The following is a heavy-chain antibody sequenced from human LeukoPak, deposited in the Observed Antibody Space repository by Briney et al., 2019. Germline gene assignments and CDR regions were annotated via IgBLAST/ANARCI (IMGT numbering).Heavy chain of an antibody. J-gene: IGHJ4*02. CDR3: ARGVVIGSV. CDR2: ISSSSSTI. D-gene: IGHD5/OR15-5a*01. V-gene: IGHV3-48*04. Sequence: GGSLRLSCAASGFTFSSYGMTWVRQAPGKGLEWVSYISSSSSTIYYADSVKGRFTISRDNAKNSLYLQMNSLRVEDSAVYYCARGVVIGSVWGQGALVTVSS. CDR1: GFTFSSYG.